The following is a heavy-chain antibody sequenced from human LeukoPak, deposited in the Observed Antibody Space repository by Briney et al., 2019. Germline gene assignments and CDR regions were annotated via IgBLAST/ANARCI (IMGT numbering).Heavy chain of an antibody. D-gene: IGHD2-2*01. J-gene: IGHJ6*02. V-gene: IGHV1-8*01. Sequence: ASVKVSCKAPGYTFTSYDINWVRQATGQGLEWMGWMNPNSGNTGYAQKFQGRVTMTRNTSISTAYMELSSLRSEDTAVYYCARQKVVVVPAAYYYYYYGMDVWGQGTTVTVSS. CDR1: GYTFTSYD. CDR3: ARQKVVVVPAAYYYYYYGMDV. CDR2: MNPNSGNT.